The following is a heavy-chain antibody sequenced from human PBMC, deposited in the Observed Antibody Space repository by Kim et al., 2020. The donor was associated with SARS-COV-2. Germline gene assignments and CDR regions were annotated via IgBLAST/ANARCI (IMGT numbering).Heavy chain of an antibody. CDR3: ARLRVSVPFDY. J-gene: IGHJ4*02. CDR2: T. V-gene: IGHV4-39*01. D-gene: IGHD3-10*01. Sequence: TYYSPSLESRVTLSVDTSKNQFALKLSSVTAADTAVYYCARLRVSVPFDYWGQGTLVTVSS.